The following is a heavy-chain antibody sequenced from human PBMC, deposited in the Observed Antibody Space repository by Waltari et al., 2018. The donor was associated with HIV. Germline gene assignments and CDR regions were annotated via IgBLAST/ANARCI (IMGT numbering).Heavy chain of an antibody. J-gene: IGHJ3*02. Sequence: QVQLVQSGAEVKKPGSSVKVSCKASGGTFSSYAISWVRQAPGHGLEWMGGIIPIFGTANYAQKFQGRVTITADESTSTAYMELSSLRSEDTAVYYCARGVPRIQLWLGAFDIWGQGTMVTVSS. D-gene: IGHD5-18*01. CDR1: GGTFSSYA. V-gene: IGHV1-69*01. CDR2: IIPIFGTA. CDR3: ARGVPRIQLWLGAFDI.